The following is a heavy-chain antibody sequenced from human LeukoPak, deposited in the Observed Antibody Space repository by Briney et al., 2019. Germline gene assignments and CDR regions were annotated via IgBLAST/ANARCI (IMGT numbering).Heavy chain of an antibody. CDR1: GFTFSSYA. Sequence: QPGGSLRLSCAASGFTFSSYAMHWVRQAPGKGLEWVAVISYDGSNKYYADSVKGRFTISRDNAKSSLYLQMNSLRAEDTAVYYCARHTYYDFWSGYYPDDAFDIWGQGTMVTVSS. D-gene: IGHD3-3*01. CDR3: ARHTYYDFWSGYYPDDAFDI. V-gene: IGHV3-30*04. J-gene: IGHJ3*02. CDR2: ISYDGSNK.